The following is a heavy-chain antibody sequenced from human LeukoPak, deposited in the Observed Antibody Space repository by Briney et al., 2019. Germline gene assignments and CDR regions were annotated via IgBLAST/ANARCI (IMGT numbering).Heavy chain of an antibody. V-gene: IGHV1-69*05. CDR1: GGTFSSYA. CDR2: IIPIFGTA. Sequence: SVKVSCKASGGTFSSYAISWVRQAPGQGLEWMGGIIPIFGTANYAQKFQGRVTITTDESTSTAYMELSSLRSEDTAVYYCARDGGGIAVAGAYXFDXWGQGXLVTV. J-gene: IGHJ4*02. CDR3: ARDGGGIAVAGAYXFDX. D-gene: IGHD6-19*01.